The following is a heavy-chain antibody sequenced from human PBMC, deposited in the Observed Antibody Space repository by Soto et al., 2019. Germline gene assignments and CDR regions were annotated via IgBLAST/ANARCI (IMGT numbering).Heavy chain of an antibody. V-gene: IGHV3-7*03. D-gene: IGHD6-6*01. CDR2: IKVDGSAK. Sequence: EVQLVESGGGLVQPGGSLRLSCAASGFTFSNYWMSWVRQAPGKGLEGVANIKVDGSAKYYVDSVKGRFTISRDNAKNSLYLQMNSLRGEDTAVYYCARGHSTSPNWFDPWGQGTLVTVSS. J-gene: IGHJ5*02. CDR3: ARGHSTSPNWFDP. CDR1: GFTFSNYW.